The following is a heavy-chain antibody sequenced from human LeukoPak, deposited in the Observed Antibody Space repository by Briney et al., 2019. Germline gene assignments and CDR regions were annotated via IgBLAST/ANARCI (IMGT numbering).Heavy chain of an antibody. CDR2: ISSGSSTI. J-gene: IGHJ4*02. V-gene: IGHV3-48*01. D-gene: IGHD3-22*01. CDR3: ARAYYDSSGYHYFDY. Sequence: PGGSLRLSCAASGFTFSSHNMNWVRLAPGKGLEWVSYISSGSSTISYADSVKGRFTISRDNAKNSLYLQMNSLRAEDTAVYYCARAYYDSSGYHYFDYWGQGTLVTVSS. CDR1: GFTFSSHN.